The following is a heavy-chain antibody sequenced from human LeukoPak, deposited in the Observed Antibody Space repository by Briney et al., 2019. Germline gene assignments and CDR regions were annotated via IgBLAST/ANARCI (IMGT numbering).Heavy chain of an antibody. CDR2: IYTSGST. CDR3: ARAYSGSYYGGAEYFQH. D-gene: IGHD1-26*01. Sequence: SETLSLTCTVSGGSIRSYYWSWIRQPPGKGLEWIGYIYTSGSTNYNPSLKSRVTISVDTSKNQFSLKLSSVTAADTAVYYCARAYSGSYYGGAEYFQHWGQGTLVTVSS. V-gene: IGHV4-4*09. J-gene: IGHJ1*01. CDR1: GGSIRSYY.